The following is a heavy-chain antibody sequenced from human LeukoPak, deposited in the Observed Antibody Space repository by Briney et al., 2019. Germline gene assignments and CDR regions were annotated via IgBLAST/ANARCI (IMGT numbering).Heavy chain of an antibody. J-gene: IGHJ4*02. CDR3: ARGGSYFDS. Sequence: SETLSLTCTVSGDSITSYYWSWIRQTPEKGLEWIRYVSNSGRSDYGPSLKSRVTMSIDTSKNQFSLRMTSVTAADTGVYYCARGGSYFDSWGQGTLVTVSS. D-gene: IGHD1-26*01. CDR1: GDSITSYY. CDR2: VSNSGRS. V-gene: IGHV4-59*01.